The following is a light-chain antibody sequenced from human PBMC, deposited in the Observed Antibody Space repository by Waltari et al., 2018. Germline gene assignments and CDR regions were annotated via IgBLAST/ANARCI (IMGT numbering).Light chain of an antibody. CDR2: EVD. CDR3: SSYAGSNKLI. CDR1: SSDIGAYKY. Sequence: QSALTQPPSASGSPGQTVIISCTGTSSDIGAYKYVSWYQQIPGRAPALIIYEVDRRPPGFPDGFSGSKSGNTASLTVAGLQTEDEGDYYCSSYAGSNKLIFGGVTKLTVL. J-gene: IGLJ2*01. V-gene: IGLV2-8*01.